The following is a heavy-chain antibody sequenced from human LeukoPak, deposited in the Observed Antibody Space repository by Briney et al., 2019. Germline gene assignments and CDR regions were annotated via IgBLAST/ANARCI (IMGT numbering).Heavy chain of an antibody. J-gene: IGHJ3*02. CDR1: GFXFSSYA. CDR3: ARLVTGHAFDI. Sequence: GGSLRLSCAASGFXFSSYAISWVRQAPGKGLEWVSFISGGGDTTYYADSVGGRFTISRDNSKNTMYLQMNSRRAEGTAVYYCARLVTGHAFDIWGQGRMVTISS. D-gene: IGHD3-9*01. CDR2: ISGGGDTT. V-gene: IGHV3-23*01.